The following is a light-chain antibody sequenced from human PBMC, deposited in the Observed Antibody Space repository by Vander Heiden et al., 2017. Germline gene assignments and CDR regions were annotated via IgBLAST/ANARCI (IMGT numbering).Light chain of an antibody. Sequence: DIVLTQSPDPLPVSLGERATINCKSSQSVLYSSNNKNYLAWYRQKPGQPPELLIYWASTRESGVPDRFSGSGSGTDFTLTISSLQAEDVAVYYCQQYYTTLTFGQGTRLEIK. CDR3: QQYYTTLT. J-gene: IGKJ5*01. V-gene: IGKV4-1*01. CDR1: QSVLYSSNNKNY. CDR2: WAS.